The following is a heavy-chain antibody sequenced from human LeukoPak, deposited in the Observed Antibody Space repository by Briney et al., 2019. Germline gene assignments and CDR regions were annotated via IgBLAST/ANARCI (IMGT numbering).Heavy chain of an antibody. CDR1: GFTFSDYY. CDR2: ISSSGSTI. V-gene: IGHV3-11*01. J-gene: IGHJ6*03. Sequence: GGSLRLSCAASGFTFSDYYMSRIRQAPGKGLEWVSYISSSGSTIYYADSVKGGFTISRDNAKNSLYLQMNGLRAEDTAVYYRARTPGGGYYYMDVWGKGTTVTVSS. CDR3: ARTPGGGYYYMDV. D-gene: IGHD3-10*01.